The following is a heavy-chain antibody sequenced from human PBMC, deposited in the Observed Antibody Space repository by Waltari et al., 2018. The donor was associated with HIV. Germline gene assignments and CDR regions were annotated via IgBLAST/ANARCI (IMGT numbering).Heavy chain of an antibody. CDR1: GFTFSNYW. D-gene: IGHD2-15*01. V-gene: IGHV3-74*01. CDR2: ITTDGSTT. Sequence: EVQLVESGGGLIQPGGSLRLSCTASGFTFSNYWMHWVRQAPGKGLVWVSRITTDGSTTNFADSVKCRFTISRDNAKNTLYLQMNSLRAEDTAVYYCARGYCSGGSCSGFDPRGQGTLVTVSS. CDR3: ARGYCSGGSCSGFDP. J-gene: IGHJ5*02.